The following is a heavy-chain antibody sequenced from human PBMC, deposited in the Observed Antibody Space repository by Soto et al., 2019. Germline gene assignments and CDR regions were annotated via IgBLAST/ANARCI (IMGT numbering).Heavy chain of an antibody. CDR1: GGSFSGDY. CDR2: INHSGST. CDR3: ARIVVVPAGASYYYYGMDV. D-gene: IGHD2-2*01. J-gene: IGHJ6*02. Sequence: SETLSLTCAVYGGSFSGDYWSWIRQPPGKGLEWIGEINHSGSTNYNPSLKSRVTISVDTSKNQFSLKLSSVTAADTAVYYCARIVVVPAGASYYYYGMDVWGQGTTVTVSS. V-gene: IGHV4-34*01.